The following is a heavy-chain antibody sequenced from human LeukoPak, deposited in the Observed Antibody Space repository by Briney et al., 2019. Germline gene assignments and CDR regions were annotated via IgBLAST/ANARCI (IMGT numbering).Heavy chain of an antibody. Sequence: GGSLRLSCAASGFTVSSNYMSWVRQAPGKGLEWVSVIYSGGSTYYADSVKGRFTISRDNSKNTLYLQMNSLRAEDTAVYYCAKDPRREPFDPWGQGTLVTVSS. CDR3: AKDPRREPFDP. V-gene: IGHV3-53*01. CDR1: GFTVSSNY. CDR2: IYSGGST. J-gene: IGHJ5*02.